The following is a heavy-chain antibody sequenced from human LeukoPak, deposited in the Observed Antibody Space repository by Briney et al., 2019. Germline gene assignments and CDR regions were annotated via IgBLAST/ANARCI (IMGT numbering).Heavy chain of an antibody. V-gene: IGHV1-8*01. CDR3: ARVGGRSSWYYYYYYTDV. J-gene: IGHJ6*03. Sequence: ASVKVSCKASGYTFTSYDINWVRQATGQGLEWMGWMNPNSGNTGYAQKFQGRVTMTRNTSISTAYMELSSLRSEDTAVYYCARVGGRSSWYYYYYYTDVWGKGTTVTVSS. D-gene: IGHD6-13*01. CDR1: GYTFTSYD. CDR2: MNPNSGNT.